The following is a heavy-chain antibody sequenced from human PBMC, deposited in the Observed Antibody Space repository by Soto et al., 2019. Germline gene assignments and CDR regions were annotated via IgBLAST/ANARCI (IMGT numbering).Heavy chain of an antibody. V-gene: IGHV3-15*01. D-gene: IGHD5-12*01. CDR3: IGTYSGSSMQFDY. CDR2: VKSKTDGGTI. Sequence: EVQLVESGGGLVKPGGSLRLSCAASGFTFSNAWMTWVRQAPGKGLEWVGRVKSKTDGGTIDYAAPVKDRFTISRDDSKNTLYLQMNSLKTEDTAVYYCIGTYSGSSMQFDYWGQGTLFTVSS. CDR1: GFTFSNAW. J-gene: IGHJ4*02.